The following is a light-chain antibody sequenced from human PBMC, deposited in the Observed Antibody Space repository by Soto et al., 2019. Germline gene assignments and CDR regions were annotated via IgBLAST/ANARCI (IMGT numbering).Light chain of an antibody. CDR3: QHCYSYWT. CDR1: QGISSW. Sequence: DIQMTQSPSSVSASVGDRVTITCRASQGISSWLSRYQQKPGKAPKPLIYAASSLHSGVPSRFSGSGSGTDFTPSTSSLQPDHFATYYCQHCYSYWTFGQGTKVEIK. CDR2: AAS. J-gene: IGKJ1*01. V-gene: IGKV1-12*01.